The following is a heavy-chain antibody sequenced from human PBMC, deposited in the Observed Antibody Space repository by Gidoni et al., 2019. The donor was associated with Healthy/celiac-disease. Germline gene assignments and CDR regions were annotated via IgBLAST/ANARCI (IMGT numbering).Heavy chain of an antibody. CDR3: ARVISDSRAEYFQH. J-gene: IGHJ1*01. CDR2: INPSGGST. V-gene: IGHV1-46*01. CDR1: GYTFSSYY. Sequence: QVQLVQSGAEVKKPGASVLVSCMASGYTFSSYYMHGGRQAPGQGLGWMGIINPSGGSTSYAKKFQGRVTMTRDTSTSTVYMELSSMRSEDTAVYYCARVISDSRAEYFQHWGQGTLVTVSS. D-gene: IGHD2-21*02.